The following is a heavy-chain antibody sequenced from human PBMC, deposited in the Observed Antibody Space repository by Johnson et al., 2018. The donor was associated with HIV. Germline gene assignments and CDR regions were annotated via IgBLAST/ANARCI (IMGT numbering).Heavy chain of an antibody. V-gene: IGHV3-13*01. Sequence: MQLVESGGGLVKPGGSLRLSCAASGFTFSNYDMHWVRQTAGRRLEWVSGIAATGDTYYPDSVKGRFTISRDNSKNTLYLQMNSLRAEDTAVYYCASLGGSYSLDIWGQGTMVTVSS. J-gene: IGHJ3*02. CDR1: GFTFSNYD. CDR3: ASLGGSYSLDI. D-gene: IGHD1-26*01. CDR2: IAATGDT.